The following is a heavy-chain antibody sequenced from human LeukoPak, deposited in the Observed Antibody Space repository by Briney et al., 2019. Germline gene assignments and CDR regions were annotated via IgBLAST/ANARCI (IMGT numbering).Heavy chain of an antibody. Sequence: GGSLRLSCAASGFTFSSYAMSWVRQAPGKGLEWVSAISGSGGSTYYADSVKGRFTISRDNSKNTLYLQMNSLRAEDTAVYYCAKTPHIVVVTAGMDVWGQGTTVTVSS. CDR1: GFTFSSYA. J-gene: IGHJ6*02. D-gene: IGHD2-21*02. V-gene: IGHV3-23*01. CDR3: AKTPHIVVVTAGMDV. CDR2: ISGSGGST.